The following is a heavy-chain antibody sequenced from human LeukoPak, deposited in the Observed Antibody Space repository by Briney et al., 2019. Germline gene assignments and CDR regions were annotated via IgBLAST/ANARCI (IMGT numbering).Heavy chain of an antibody. CDR2: IIPIFGIA. J-gene: IGHJ4*02. CDR3: ARGFSDSSGYYFPFDN. V-gene: IGHV1-69*04. D-gene: IGHD3-22*01. Sequence: SVKVSCKASGGTFSSYAISWVRQAPGQGLEWMGRIIPIFGIANYAQKFQDRVTITADKSTSTAYMELSSLRSEDTAVYYCARGFSDSSGYYFPFDNWGQGTLVAVSS. CDR1: GGTFSSYA.